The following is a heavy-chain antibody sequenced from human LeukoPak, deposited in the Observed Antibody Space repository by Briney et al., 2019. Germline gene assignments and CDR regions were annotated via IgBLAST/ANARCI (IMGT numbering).Heavy chain of an antibody. Sequence: GGSLRLSCAASGFTFSSYLMSWVRQAPGKGLEWVANIKQDGSEKSYVDSVKGRFTISRDNAKNSLYLQVNSLRAEDTAVYYCARGLRVFDIWGQGTVVTVSS. V-gene: IGHV3-7*01. CDR2: IKQDGSEK. J-gene: IGHJ3*02. CDR3: ARGLRVFDI. CDR1: GFTFSSYL.